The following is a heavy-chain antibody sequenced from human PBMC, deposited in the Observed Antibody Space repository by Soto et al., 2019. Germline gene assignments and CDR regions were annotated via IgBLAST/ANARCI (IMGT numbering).Heavy chain of an antibody. J-gene: IGHJ6*02. Sequence: QVQLVQSGAAVKKPGSSVKVSCKASGGTFSSYAISWVRQAPGQGLEWMGGIIPIFGTANYAQKFQGRVTITADESTSTAYMELSSLRSEDTAVYYCASSPRRIQYQYYYYGMDVWGQGTTVTVSS. CDR1: GGTFSSYA. CDR3: ASSPRRIQYQYYYYGMDV. CDR2: IIPIFGTA. D-gene: IGHD2-2*01. V-gene: IGHV1-69*12.